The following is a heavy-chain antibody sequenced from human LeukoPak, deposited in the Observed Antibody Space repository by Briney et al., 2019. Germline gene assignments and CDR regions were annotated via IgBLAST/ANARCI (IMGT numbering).Heavy chain of an antibody. CDR3: AKATQHYYDSSGYYFDY. V-gene: IGHV3-23*01. CDR2: ISGSGGST. CDR1: GFTFSSYA. Sequence: GGSLRLSCAASGFTFSSYAMSWVRQAPGKGLEWVSAISGSGGSTYYADSVKGRFTISRDNSKNTLYLQMNSLRAEDTAVYYCAKATQHYYDSSGYYFDYWGQGTLVTVSS. D-gene: IGHD3-22*01. J-gene: IGHJ4*02.